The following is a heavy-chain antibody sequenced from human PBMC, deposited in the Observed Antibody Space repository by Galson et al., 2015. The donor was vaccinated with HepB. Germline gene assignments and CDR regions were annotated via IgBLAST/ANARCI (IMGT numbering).Heavy chain of an antibody. CDR1: GYSFTSYW. Sequence: QSGAEVKKPGESLRISCKGSGYSFTSYWISWVRQMPGKGLEWMGRIDPSDSYTNYSPSFQGHVTISADKSISTAYLQWSSLKASDTAMYYCAREVPYYDSSGYPMTVFDPWGQGTLVTVSS. D-gene: IGHD3-22*01. CDR3: AREVPYYDSSGYPMTVFDP. J-gene: IGHJ5*02. V-gene: IGHV5-10-1*01. CDR2: IDPSDSYT.